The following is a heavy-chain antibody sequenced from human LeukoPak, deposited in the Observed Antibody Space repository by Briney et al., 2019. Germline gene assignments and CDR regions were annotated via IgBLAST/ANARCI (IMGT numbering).Heavy chain of an antibody. Sequence: GGSLRLSCAASGFTLSSYAMSWVRQAPGKGLEWVSAISGSGGSTYYADSVKGRFTISRDNSKNTLYLQMNSLRAEDTAVYYCAKAVPYTIFGVVISVDYWGQGTLVTVSS. CDR1: GFTLSSYA. D-gene: IGHD3-3*01. CDR2: ISGSGGST. V-gene: IGHV3-23*01. CDR3: AKAVPYTIFGVVISVDY. J-gene: IGHJ4*02.